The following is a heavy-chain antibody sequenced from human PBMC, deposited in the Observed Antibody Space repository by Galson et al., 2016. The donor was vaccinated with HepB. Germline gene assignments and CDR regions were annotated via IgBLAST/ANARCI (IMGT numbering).Heavy chain of an antibody. CDR1: GFTFNAYG. CDR2: ISYDGRNT. Sequence: SLRLSCAASGFTFNAYGVHWVRQAPGKGLEWVAVISYDGRNTYYADSVKGRFTISRDNSENTVYLQMNSLRGEDTAVYYCAREIPHMVHGGLDYWGQGTLVTVSP. D-gene: IGHD2-2*02. CDR3: AREIPHMVHGGLDY. J-gene: IGHJ4*02. V-gene: IGHV3-30*07.